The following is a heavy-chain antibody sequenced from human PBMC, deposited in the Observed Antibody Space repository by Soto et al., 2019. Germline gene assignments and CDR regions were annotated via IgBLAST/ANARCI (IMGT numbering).Heavy chain of an antibody. CDR2: IYYSGST. D-gene: IGHD3-22*01. J-gene: IGHJ4*01. CDR3: ASRSSSVYYFFHY. CDR1: GGSLSSGGYQ. V-gene: IGHV4-31*03. Sequence: PPETMSPTSTLSGGSLSSGGYQWSWIRHHPGKGLEGTGHIYYSGSTSYNPTLKSRVSISRDTSKNQFSLNLSSVTAADTAVYYCASRSSSVYYFFHYWGQGTLVTVSS.